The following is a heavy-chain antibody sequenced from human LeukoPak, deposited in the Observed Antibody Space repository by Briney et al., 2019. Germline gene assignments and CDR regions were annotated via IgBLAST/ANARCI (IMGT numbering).Heavy chain of an antibody. V-gene: IGHV4-34*01. J-gene: IGHJ6*02. CDR1: GGSFSGDY. CDR3: ARGRGHGMDV. CDR2: INHSGST. Sequence: PSETLSLTCAVYGGSFSGDYWSWIRQPPGKGLEWIGEINHSGSTNYNPSLKSRVTISVDTSRNQFSLKLSSVTAADTAVYYCARGRGHGMDVWGQGTTVTVSS.